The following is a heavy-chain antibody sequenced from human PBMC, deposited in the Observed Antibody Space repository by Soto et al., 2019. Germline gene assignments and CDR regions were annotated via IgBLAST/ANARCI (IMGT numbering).Heavy chain of an antibody. D-gene: IGHD2-15*01. J-gene: IGHJ6*02. Sequence: PSETLSLTCAVYGGSFSGYYWSWIRQPPGKGLEWIGEINHSGSTNYNPSLKSRVTISVDTSKNQFSLKLSSVTAADTAVYYCARDHGGRLLRYYYYGMYVWGQGTTVTVSS. CDR2: INHSGST. V-gene: IGHV4-34*01. CDR3: ARDHGGRLLRYYYYGMYV. CDR1: GGSFSGYY.